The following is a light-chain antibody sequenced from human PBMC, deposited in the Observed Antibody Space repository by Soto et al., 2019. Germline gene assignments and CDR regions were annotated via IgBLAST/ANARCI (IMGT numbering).Light chain of an antibody. CDR2: DAS. J-gene: IGKJ4*01. CDR1: QNIKSN. CDR3: QQYNEWPLT. Sequence: EILMSQSPATLSVSPGEGATLSCRASQNIKSNLAWYQQQPGQSPRILIYDASARAHDDVPVRFSGSGSGTEFTLTISRLQREDFAVYYCQQYNEWPLTFGGGTRL. V-gene: IGKV3-15*01.